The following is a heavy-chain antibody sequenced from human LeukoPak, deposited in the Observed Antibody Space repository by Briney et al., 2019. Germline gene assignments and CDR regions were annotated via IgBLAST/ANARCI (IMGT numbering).Heavy chain of an antibody. V-gene: IGHV3-7*01. Sequence: GGSLRLSCAASGFTFSGYAMTWVRQAPGKGLEWVANIKEDGSEKYYVDSVKGRFTISRDNAKNSLYLQMNSLRAEDTAVYYCARVNARPGTSWYFDYWGQGTLVTVSS. CDR3: ARVNARPGTSWYFDY. J-gene: IGHJ4*02. CDR2: IKEDGSEK. CDR1: GFTFSGYA. D-gene: IGHD6-13*01.